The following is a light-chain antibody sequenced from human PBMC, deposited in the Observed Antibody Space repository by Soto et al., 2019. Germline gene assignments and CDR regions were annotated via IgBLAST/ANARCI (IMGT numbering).Light chain of an antibody. V-gene: IGLV2-14*02. CDR1: SSDVGNYNL. CDR3: SLYTSSSTWV. Sequence: QSALTQPASVSGSPGQSITISCTGTSSDVGNYNLVSWYQQHPGKAPKLMIYEGSKRPSGVSNRFSGSKSGNTASLTIFGLQAEDEADYYCSLYTSSSTWVFGGGTKLTVL. J-gene: IGLJ3*02. CDR2: EGS.